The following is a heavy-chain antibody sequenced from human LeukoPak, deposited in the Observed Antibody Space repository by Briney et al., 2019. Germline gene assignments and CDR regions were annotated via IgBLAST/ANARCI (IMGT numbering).Heavy chain of an antibody. V-gene: IGHV3-21*01. Sequence: GGSLRLSCAASGFTFSSYSMNWVRQAPGKGLEWVSSISSSGSYIYYADSVKGRFTISRDNAKNSLYLQMNSLRAEDTAVYYCAREGCSGGSCYEDYWGQGTLVTVSS. CDR2: ISSSGSYI. CDR1: GFTFSSYS. J-gene: IGHJ4*02. D-gene: IGHD2-15*01. CDR3: AREGCSGGSCYEDY.